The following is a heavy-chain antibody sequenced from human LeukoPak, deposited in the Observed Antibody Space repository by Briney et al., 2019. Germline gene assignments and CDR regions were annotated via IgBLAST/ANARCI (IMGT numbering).Heavy chain of an antibody. CDR2: IIPILGIA. CDR1: GGIFSSYA. V-gene: IGHV1-69*10. Sequence: SVKVSCKASGGIFSSYAISWVRQAPGQGLEWMGWIIPILGIANYAQKFQGRVTITADKSTSTAYMDLSSLRSEDTAVYYCARDLPPYYFDYWGQGTLVTVSS. J-gene: IGHJ4*02. CDR3: ARDLPPYYFDY.